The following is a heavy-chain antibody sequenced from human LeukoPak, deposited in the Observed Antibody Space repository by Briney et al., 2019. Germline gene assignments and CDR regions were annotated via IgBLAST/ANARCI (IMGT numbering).Heavy chain of an antibody. Sequence: PGGSLRLSCAASGFTFSRYWMTWFRQAPGKGLECVANIKDGGRQKYYVDSVKGRFTISRDNAKELVYLQMDSLRAEDTAVYYCTRDASRGFDYWGQGILVTVSS. D-gene: IGHD2-2*01. J-gene: IGHJ4*02. CDR3: TRDASRGFDY. CDR2: IKDGGRQK. V-gene: IGHV3-7*01. CDR1: GFTFSRYW.